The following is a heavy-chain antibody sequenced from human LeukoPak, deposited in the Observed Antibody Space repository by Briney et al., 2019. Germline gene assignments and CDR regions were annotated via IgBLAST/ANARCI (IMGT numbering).Heavy chain of an antibody. J-gene: IGHJ4*02. CDR2: IWCDGSNQ. CDR3: AKESSGSYHPFFDY. CDR1: GFTFRNYD. Sequence: PGGSLTLSCAASGFTFRNYDMHWVRQSPGKGLEGVAVIWCDGSNQYYADSVKARLPLSRDNSKNTLYLQMNSLRAEDTAVYYCAKESSGSYHPFFDYWGQGTLVTVSS. D-gene: IGHD3-10*01. V-gene: IGHV3-33*06.